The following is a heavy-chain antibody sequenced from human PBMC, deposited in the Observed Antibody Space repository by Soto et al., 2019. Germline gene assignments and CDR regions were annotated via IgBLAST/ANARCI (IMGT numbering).Heavy chain of an antibody. CDR2: IIPIFGTA. Sequence: GASVKVSCKASGGTFSSYAISWVRQAPGQGLEWMGGIIPIFGTANYAQKFQGRVTITADESTSTAYMELSSLRSEDTAVYYCARDRVNYDSSGYYDPSPYFDYWGQGTLVTVSS. V-gene: IGHV1-69*13. CDR3: ARDRVNYDSSGYYDPSPYFDY. J-gene: IGHJ4*02. CDR1: GGTFSSYA. D-gene: IGHD3-22*01.